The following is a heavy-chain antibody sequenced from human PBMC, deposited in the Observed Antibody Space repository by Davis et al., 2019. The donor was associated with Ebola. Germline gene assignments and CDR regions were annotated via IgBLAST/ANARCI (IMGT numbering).Heavy chain of an antibody. J-gene: IGHJ4*02. D-gene: IGHD5-12*01. CDR2: LKGDGSVR. CDR1: GFTFSYHW. CDR3: ARAVDVADY. V-gene: IGHV3-7*03. Sequence: GESLKISCAASGFTFSYHWMSWVRQAPGKGLEWVANLKGDGSVRFYLGSVKGRFTISRDNAKNSVYLQMNSLRAEDTAVYYCARAVDVADYWGQGTLVTVSS.